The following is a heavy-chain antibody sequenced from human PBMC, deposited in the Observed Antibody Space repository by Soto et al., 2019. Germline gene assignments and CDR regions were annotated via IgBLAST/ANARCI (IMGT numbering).Heavy chain of an antibody. J-gene: IGHJ4*02. D-gene: IGHD6-13*01. CDR3: ARLNNIAAATAPIDY. V-gene: IGHV5-51*01. CDR1: GYSFTSYW. Sequence: PGESLKISCKGSGYSFTSYWIGWVRQMPGKGLEWMGIIYPGDSDTRYSPSFQGQVTISADKSISTAYLQWSSLKASGTAMYYCARLNNIAAATAPIDYWGQGTLVTSPQ. CDR2: IYPGDSDT.